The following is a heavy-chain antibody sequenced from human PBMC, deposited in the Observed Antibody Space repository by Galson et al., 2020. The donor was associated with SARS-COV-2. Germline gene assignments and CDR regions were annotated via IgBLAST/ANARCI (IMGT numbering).Heavy chain of an antibody. Sequence: GGSLRPSCAASGFTLSSYGMHWVRQAPGKGLEWVAVISSDGNNKYYADSVKGRFTLSRDNSKNTLYLQMNSLRAEDTAVYYCAKSRGGYWYFDVWGRGTLVTVSS. CDR1: GFTLSSYG. CDR3: AKSRGGYWYFDV. CDR2: ISSDGNNK. D-gene: IGHD3-16*01. J-gene: IGHJ2*01. V-gene: IGHV3-30*18.